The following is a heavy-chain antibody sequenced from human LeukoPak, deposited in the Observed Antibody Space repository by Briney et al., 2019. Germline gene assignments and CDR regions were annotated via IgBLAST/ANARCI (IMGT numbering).Heavy chain of an antibody. CDR3: AVGIQLWLVGY. J-gene: IGHJ4*02. CDR1: GFTVSSYS. Sequence: GGSLRLSCAASGFTVSSYSMNWVRQAPGKGLEWVSSISSSSSYIYYADSVKGRFTISRDNAKNSLYLQMNSLRAEDTAVYYCAVGIQLWLVGYWGQGTLVTVSS. CDR2: ISSSSSYI. D-gene: IGHD5-18*01. V-gene: IGHV3-21*01.